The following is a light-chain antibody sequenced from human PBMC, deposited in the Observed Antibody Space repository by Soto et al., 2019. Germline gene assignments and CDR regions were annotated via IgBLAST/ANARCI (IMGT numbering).Light chain of an antibody. J-gene: IGKJ5*01. Sequence: DIPMTQSPSSLSASVGDRVTITCRASQSISSYLNWYQQKPGKAPKRLIYAASSLQSGVPSRFSGSGSVTDFTPNISSLQPEDVATYYCQQSYSTLSITFGRGTRLEIK. CDR1: QSISSY. V-gene: IGKV1-39*01. CDR3: QQSYSTLSIT. CDR2: AAS.